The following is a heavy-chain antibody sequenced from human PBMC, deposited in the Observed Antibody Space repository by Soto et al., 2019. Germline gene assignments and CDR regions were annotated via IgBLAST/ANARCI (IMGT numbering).Heavy chain of an antibody. V-gene: IGHV1-8*01. J-gene: IGHJ5*02. CDR1: GYSFTSYD. CDR3: VRVGQGRIGP. Sequence: QVQLLQSGAEVKKPGASVKVSCKASGYSFTSYDINWVRQATGQGFDFMGWMNPNSGGTGYPQKFXXRVTMTWDTSISTAYMELTSLRSEDTAVYYCVRVGQGRIGPWGQGTLVTVSS. CDR2: MNPNSGGT.